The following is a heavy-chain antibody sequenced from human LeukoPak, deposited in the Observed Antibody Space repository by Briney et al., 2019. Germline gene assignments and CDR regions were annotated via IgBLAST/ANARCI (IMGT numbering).Heavy chain of an antibody. CDR2: ISYDGSNQ. D-gene: IGHD3-22*01. Sequence: GGSLRLSCAASGFTFSSYPMHWVRQAPGKGLEWVAVISYDGSNQYYTDSVKGRFTISRDNSKNTLYLQMNSLRAEDTAVYYCAKGGVVITIDTFNIWGQGTMVTVSS. V-gene: IGHV3-30*04. CDR3: AKGGVVITIDTFNI. CDR1: GFTFSSYP. J-gene: IGHJ3*02.